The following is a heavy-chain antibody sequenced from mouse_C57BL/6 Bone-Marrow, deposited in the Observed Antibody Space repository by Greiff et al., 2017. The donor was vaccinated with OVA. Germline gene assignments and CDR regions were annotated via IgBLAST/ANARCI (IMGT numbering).Heavy chain of an antibody. Sequence: QVQLQQPGAELVKPGASVKLSCKASGYTFTSYWMNWVKQRPGQGLEWIGMIHPNSGSTNYNEKFKSKATLTVDKSSNTAYMQLSSLTSEDSAVYYCARVLVAYWYFDVWGTGTTVTVSS. D-gene: IGHD1-1*01. J-gene: IGHJ1*03. CDR3: ARVLVAYWYFDV. CDR2: IHPNSGST. V-gene: IGHV1-64*01. CDR1: GYTFTSYW.